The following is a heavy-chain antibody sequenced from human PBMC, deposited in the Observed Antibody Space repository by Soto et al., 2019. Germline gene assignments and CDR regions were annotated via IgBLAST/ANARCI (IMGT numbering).Heavy chain of an antibody. D-gene: IGHD2-8*01. CDR3: AKALRYCTNGVCSKFDY. J-gene: IGHJ4*02. V-gene: IGHV3-23*01. CDR1: GFTFSSYA. Sequence: GGSLRLSCAASGFTFSSYAMSWVRQAPGKGLEWVSAISGSGGSTYYADSVKGRFTISRDNSKNTLYLQMNSLRAEDTAVYYCAKALRYCTNGVCSKFDYWGQGTLVTVSS. CDR2: ISGSGGST.